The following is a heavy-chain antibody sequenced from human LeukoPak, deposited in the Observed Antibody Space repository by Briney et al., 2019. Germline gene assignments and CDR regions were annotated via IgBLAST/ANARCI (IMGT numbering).Heavy chain of an antibody. D-gene: IGHD3-3*01. CDR1: GFTFSDHY. CDR3: ASAKHYDFWSGHKSGFDP. CDR2: TRNKANSYTT. V-gene: IGHV3-72*01. J-gene: IGHJ5*02. Sequence: GGSLRLSCAASGFTFSDHYMDWVRQAPGKGLEWVGRTRNKANSYTTEYAASVKGRFTISRDDSKNSLYLQMNSLKTEDTAVYYCASAKHYDFWSGHKSGFDPWGQGTLVTVSS.